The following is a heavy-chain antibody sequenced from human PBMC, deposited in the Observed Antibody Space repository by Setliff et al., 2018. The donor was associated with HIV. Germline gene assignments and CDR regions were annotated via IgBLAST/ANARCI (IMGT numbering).Heavy chain of an antibody. CDR2: ISSGTRYI. D-gene: IGHD4-17*01. CDR3: ASGREQGLRHAFDI. J-gene: IGHJ3*02. V-gene: IGHV3-21*01. Sequence: GGSLRLSCAASGFTFSSYSMNWVRQAPGKGLEWVSSISSGTRYIHYADSVKGRFTISRDNVKNALYLQMNSLRAEDTAVYYCASGREQGLRHAFDIWGQGAMVTVSS. CDR1: GFTFSSYS.